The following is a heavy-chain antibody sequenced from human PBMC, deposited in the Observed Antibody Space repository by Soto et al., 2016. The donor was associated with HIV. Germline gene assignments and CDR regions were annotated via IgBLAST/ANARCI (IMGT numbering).Heavy chain of an antibody. CDR3: ARSPPNYYDFSGFDY. Sequence: EVQLVESGGGLVQPGGSLRLSCAVSGFTFSSYAIHWVRQAPGKGLEYVSAISSNGGSTYYANSVKGRFTISRDNSKNTLYLQMGSLRAEDTAVYYCARSPPNYYDFSGFDYWGQGTLVTVSS. J-gene: IGHJ4*02. D-gene: IGHD3-22*01. CDR2: ISSNGGST. V-gene: IGHV3-64*01. CDR1: GFTFSSYA.